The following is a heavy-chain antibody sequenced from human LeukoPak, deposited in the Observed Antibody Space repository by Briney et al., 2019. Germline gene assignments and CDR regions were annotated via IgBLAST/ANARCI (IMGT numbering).Heavy chain of an antibody. D-gene: IGHD3-10*01. CDR3: AKDGGYGSGSYYRFDP. CDR1: GFTFSSYT. J-gene: IGHJ5*02. Sequence: GGSLRLSCAASGFTFSSYTMSWVRQAPGKGLEWVSTITTSDGNTYYADSVKGRFTVSRDNSKNTLFLQMNSLRAEDTAVYYCAKDGGYGSGSYYRFDPWGQGTLVTVSS. CDR2: ITTSDGNT. V-gene: IGHV3-23*01.